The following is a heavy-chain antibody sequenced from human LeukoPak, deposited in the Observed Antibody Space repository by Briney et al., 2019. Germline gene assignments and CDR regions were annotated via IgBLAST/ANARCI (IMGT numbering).Heavy chain of an antibody. Sequence: SGGSLRLSCAASGFTFSSYAMHWVRQAPGKGLEWVAVISYDGSNKYYADSVKGRFTISRDNSKNTLYLQMNSLRAEDTAVYYCAKDGQLGGSSWFTLFFDYWGQGTLVTVSS. J-gene: IGHJ4*02. V-gene: IGHV3-30-3*01. CDR1: GFTFSSYA. CDR3: AKDGQLGGSSWFTLFFDY. CDR2: ISYDGSNK. D-gene: IGHD6-13*01.